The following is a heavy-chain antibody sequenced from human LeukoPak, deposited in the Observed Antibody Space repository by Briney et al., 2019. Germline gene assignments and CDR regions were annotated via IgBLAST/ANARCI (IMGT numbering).Heavy chain of an antibody. J-gene: IGHJ4*02. Sequence: ASVKVSCKASRYTFTSYYMHWVRQAPGQGLEWMGIINPSGGSTSYAQKFQGRVTMTRDMSTSTVYMELSSLRSEDTAVYYCARGEAVVGFDYWGQGTLVTVSS. CDR3: ARGEAVVGFDY. CDR2: INPSGGST. D-gene: IGHD3-16*01. V-gene: IGHV1-46*01. CDR1: RYTFTSYY.